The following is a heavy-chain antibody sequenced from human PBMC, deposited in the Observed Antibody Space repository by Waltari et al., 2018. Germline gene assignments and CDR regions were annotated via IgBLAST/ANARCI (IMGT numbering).Heavy chain of an antibody. D-gene: IGHD6-13*01. CDR3: ARVFAAAAGTGAFDI. J-gene: IGHJ3*02. CDR1: GYSISSGYY. CDR2: IYHSGGT. Sequence: QVQLQESGPGLVKPSETLSLTCTVSGYSISSGYYWGWIRQPPGKGLEWIGSIYHSGGTYYNPSLKVRVTIAGDTSKNQFSLKLSSVTAADTAVDYCARVFAAAAGTGAFDIWGQGTMVTVSS. V-gene: IGHV4-38-2*02.